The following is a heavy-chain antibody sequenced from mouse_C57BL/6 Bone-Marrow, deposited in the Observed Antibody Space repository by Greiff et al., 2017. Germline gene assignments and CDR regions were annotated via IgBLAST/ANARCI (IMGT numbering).Heavy chain of an antibody. CDR2: IDPTDSDT. V-gene: IGHV1-52*01. D-gene: IGHD2-13*01. CDR1: GYTFTSYW. J-gene: IGHJ4*01. CDR3: ARGCDYPYALDY. Sequence: QVQLQQPGAELVKPGSSVKLSCKASGYTFTSYWMHWVKQRPIQGLEWIGNIDPTDSDTHYNQKFKDKATLTVDKSSSTAYMQLSSLTSEDSAVYYCARGCDYPYALDYWGKGTSVTVSS.